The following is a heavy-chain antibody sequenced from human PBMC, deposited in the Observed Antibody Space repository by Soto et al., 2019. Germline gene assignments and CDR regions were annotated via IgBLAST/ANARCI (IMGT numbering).Heavy chain of an antibody. CDR1: GYTFTSYD. D-gene: IGHD3-10*01. V-gene: IGHV1-8*01. CDR3: ARAIWFGELHQSWFDP. Sequence: QVPLVQSGAEVKKPGASVKVSCKASGYTFTSYDINWVRQATRQGLEWMGWMNPNSGNTRYAQKFQGRVTMTRNTSISTAYTELSSLRSEDTAVYYCARAIWFGELHQSWFDPWGQGTLVTVSS. CDR2: MNPNSGNT. J-gene: IGHJ5*02.